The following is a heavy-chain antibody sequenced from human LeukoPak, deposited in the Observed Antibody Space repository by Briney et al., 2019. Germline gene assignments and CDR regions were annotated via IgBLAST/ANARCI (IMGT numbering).Heavy chain of an antibody. CDR3: SSYDQGMDV. CDR1: GGSISSSSYY. Sequence: SETLSLTCTVSGGSISSSSYYWGWIRQPPGKGLEWNGSIYYSGSTYYNPSLKSRVTISVDTSKNQFSLKLRSVTAADTAVYYCSSYDQGMDVWGQGTTVTVSS. V-gene: IGHV4-39*01. D-gene: IGHD5-12*01. J-gene: IGHJ6*02. CDR2: IYYSGST.